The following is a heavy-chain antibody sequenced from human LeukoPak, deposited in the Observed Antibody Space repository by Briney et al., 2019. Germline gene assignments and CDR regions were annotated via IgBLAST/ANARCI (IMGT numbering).Heavy chain of an antibody. CDR2: INWKGVRT. Sequence: GGSLRLSCGASGFTFNDNGMSWVRQPPGKGLEWVSAINWKGVRTGYADSVKGRFTNSRDNAKNSLYLQMNSLRAEDTALYYCARNFGGGDSSGPYYWGQGTLVTVSS. D-gene: IGHD3-22*01. V-gene: IGHV3-20*04. J-gene: IGHJ4*02. CDR1: GFTFNDNG. CDR3: ARNFGGGDSSGPYY.